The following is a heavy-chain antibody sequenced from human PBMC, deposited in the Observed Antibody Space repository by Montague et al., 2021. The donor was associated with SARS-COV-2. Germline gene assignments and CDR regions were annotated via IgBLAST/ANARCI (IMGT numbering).Heavy chain of an antibody. CDR1: GGTFGAHS. V-gene: IGHV4-34*01. D-gene: IGHD3-3*01. J-gene: IGHJ4*02. Sequence: SETLSLTCAVYGGTFGAHSRSWVRQSPGKGLEWIGEINHRGSTTYMSSLKSRVTMSVDTSKNQFSLKLSSVTAADTAIYYCARGGLAGGNYDIWSFSYTSPLDYWGQGTLVNVSS. CDR2: INHRGST. CDR3: ARGGLAGGNYDIWSFSYTSPLDY.